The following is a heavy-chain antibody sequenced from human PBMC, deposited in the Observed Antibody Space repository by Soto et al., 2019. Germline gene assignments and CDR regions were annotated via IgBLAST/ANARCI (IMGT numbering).Heavy chain of an antibody. Sequence: QVQLVESGGGVVQPGRSLRLSCAASGFTFSSYGMHWVRQAPGKGLEWVAVISYDGSNKYYADSVKGRFTISRDNSKKTLYLQMNSLRAEDTAVYYCAKDLGVATASDAFDIWGQGTMVTVSS. V-gene: IGHV3-30*18. J-gene: IGHJ3*02. CDR1: GFTFSSYG. CDR3: AKDLGVATASDAFDI. D-gene: IGHD5-12*01. CDR2: ISYDGSNK.